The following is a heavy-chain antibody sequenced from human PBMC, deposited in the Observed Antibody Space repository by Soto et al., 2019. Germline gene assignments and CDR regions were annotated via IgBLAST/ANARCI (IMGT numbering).Heavy chain of an antibody. CDR3: AKDLRGSSTSCTTYYYYMDV. V-gene: IGHV3-23*01. J-gene: IGHJ6*03. CDR1: GFTFSSYA. D-gene: IGHD2-2*01. CDR2: ISGSGGNT. Sequence: GGSLRLSCAASGFTFSSYAMSWVRQAPGKGLEWVSAISGSGGNTYYADSVKGRFTISGDNTKNTLYLQMNSLRAEDTAVYYCAKDLRGSSTSCTTYYYYMDVWGKGTTVTVSS.